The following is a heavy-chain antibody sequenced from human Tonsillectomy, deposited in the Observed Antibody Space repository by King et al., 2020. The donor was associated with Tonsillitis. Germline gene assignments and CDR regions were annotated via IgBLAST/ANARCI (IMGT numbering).Heavy chain of an antibody. J-gene: IGHJ3*02. V-gene: IGHV3-21*01. D-gene: IGHD1-26*01. Sequence: VQLVESGGGLVKPGGCLILFCAASGFTFSSYSMNWVRQAPGMGLELFSSIDSSSGDIYSSDSMKGRFTTSNDNAKNSLDLQMSSLRAEDTAVYYCARGHSGSYQRTDAFDIWGQGTMVTVSS. CDR2: IDSSSGDI. CDR1: GFTFSSYS. CDR3: ARGHSGSYQRTDAFDI.